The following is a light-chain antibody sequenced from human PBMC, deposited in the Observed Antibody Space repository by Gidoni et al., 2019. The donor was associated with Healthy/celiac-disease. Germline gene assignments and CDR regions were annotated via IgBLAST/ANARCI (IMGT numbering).Light chain of an antibody. CDR2: AAS. Sequence: DIQMTQSPSSLSASVGDRVTTTCRASQSISSYLNWYQQKPGKAPKLRIYAASSLQSGVPSRFSGSGSGTDFTLTISSLQPEDFATYYCQQSYSTPWTFGQGTKVEIK. J-gene: IGKJ1*01. CDR1: QSISSY. V-gene: IGKV1-39*01. CDR3: QQSYSTPWT.